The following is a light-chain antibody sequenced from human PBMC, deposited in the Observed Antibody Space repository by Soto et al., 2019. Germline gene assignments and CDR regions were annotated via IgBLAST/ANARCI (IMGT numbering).Light chain of an antibody. V-gene: IGKV3-20*01. CDR1: QSVSSNF. J-gene: IGKJ1*01. CDR2: GAS. CDR3: QQYGSSSWT. Sequence: EIVLTQSPGTLSLSPGERVTLSCRASQSVSSNFLAWYQQKPGQAPRLLIYGASSRATGIPDRFSGSGSGTDFTLTISRLEPEDFAVYYCQQYGSSSWTFGQGTKVDI.